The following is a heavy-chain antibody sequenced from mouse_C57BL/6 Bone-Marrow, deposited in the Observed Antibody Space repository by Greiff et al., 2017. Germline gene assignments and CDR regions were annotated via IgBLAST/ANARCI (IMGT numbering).Heavy chain of an antibody. Sequence: EVQLQQSGPELVKPGASVKMSCKASGYTFTDYNMHWVKQSHGKSLEWIGYINPNNGGTSYNQKFKGKATLTVNKSSSPAYMGLRSLTSEDSAVYYCARFPYDWLLRMDYWGQGTSVTVSS. CDR3: ARFPYDWLLRMDY. CDR1: GYTFTDYN. J-gene: IGHJ4*01. CDR2: INPNNGGT. D-gene: IGHD2-3*01. V-gene: IGHV1-22*01.